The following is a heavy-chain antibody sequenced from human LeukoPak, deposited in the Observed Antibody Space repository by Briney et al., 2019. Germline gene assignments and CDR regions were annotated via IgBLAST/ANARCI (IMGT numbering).Heavy chain of an antibody. CDR1: GYIFTAYN. Sequence: ASVKVSCKTSGYIFTAYNMHWVRQAPGQGLEWMGRINPNSGGTNSAQMFPGRVTMTRDTSITTAYMELTGLRSDDTAVYYCARDSGYSYDYNSNNRIFDYWGQGTLVTVSS. J-gene: IGHJ4*02. V-gene: IGHV1-2*06. CDR2: INPNSGGT. CDR3: ARDSGYSYDYNSNNRIFDY. D-gene: IGHD5-18*01.